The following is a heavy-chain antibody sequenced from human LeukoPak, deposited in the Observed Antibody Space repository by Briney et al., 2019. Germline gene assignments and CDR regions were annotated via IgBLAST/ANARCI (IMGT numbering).Heavy chain of an antibody. Sequence: PSETLSLTCTVSGGSISSSSYYWGWIRQPPGKGLEWIGSIYHSGNPYYNPSLKSRVTISIDTSKNQFSLKLTSVTAADTAVYYCARGTALGGAKIPGDTYWGQGTLVTVSS. CDR3: ARGTALGGAKIPGDTY. V-gene: IGHV4-39*07. J-gene: IGHJ4*02. CDR1: GGSISSSSYY. D-gene: IGHD1-26*01. CDR2: IYHSGNP.